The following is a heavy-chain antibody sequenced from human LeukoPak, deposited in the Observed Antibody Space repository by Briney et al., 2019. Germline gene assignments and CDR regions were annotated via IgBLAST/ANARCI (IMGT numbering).Heavy chain of an antibody. Sequence: GGSLRLSCAASGFTFSTYAMSWARQAPWKGLEWVSSISSSSTYIYYADSVKGRFIISRDNAKNSLYLQMNSLRAEDTAVYYCATHPPTVTTYWGQGTLVTVSS. CDR1: GFTFSTYA. V-gene: IGHV3-21*01. CDR3: ATHPPTVTTY. D-gene: IGHD4-17*01. J-gene: IGHJ4*02. CDR2: ISSSSTYI.